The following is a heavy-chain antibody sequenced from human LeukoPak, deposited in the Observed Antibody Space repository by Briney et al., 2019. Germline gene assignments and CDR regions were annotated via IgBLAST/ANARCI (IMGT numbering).Heavy chain of an antibody. D-gene: IGHD3-10*01. CDR1: GFTFSSYA. CDR3: AKARSAVRGVIGYFDY. Sequence: TGGSLRLSCAASGFTFSSYAMSWVRQAPGKGLEWVSAIGGSGGSTYYADSVKGRFTISRDNSKNTLYLQMNSLRAEDTAVDYCAKARSAVRGVIGYFDYGGQGTLVTVSS. J-gene: IGHJ4*02. CDR2: IGGSGGST. V-gene: IGHV3-23*01.